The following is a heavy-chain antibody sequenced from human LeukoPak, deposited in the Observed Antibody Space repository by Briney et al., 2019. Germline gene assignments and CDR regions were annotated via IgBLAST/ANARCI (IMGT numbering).Heavy chain of an antibody. Sequence: GGSLRLSCAASGFTFSSYAVTWVRQAPGKGLEWVSAISGSGGSTYYADSVKGRFTISRDNSKNTLYLQMNSLRAEDTAMYYCAKGGYSSASPRDYWGQRTLVTLSS. V-gene: IGHV3-23*01. D-gene: IGHD6-25*01. CDR2: ISGSGGST. J-gene: IGHJ4*02. CDR3: AKGGYSSASPRDY. CDR1: GFTFSSYA.